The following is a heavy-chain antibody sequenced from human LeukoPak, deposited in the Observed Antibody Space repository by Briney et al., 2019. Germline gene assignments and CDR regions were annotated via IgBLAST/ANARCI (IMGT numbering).Heavy chain of an antibody. Sequence: SETLSLTCAVYGGSFSGYYWSWIRQPPGKGLEWIGEINHSGSTNYNPSLMSRVTISVDTSKKRFSLKLSSVTAADTAVYYCARVGGYSYGPARYWGQGTLVTVSS. V-gene: IGHV4-34*01. CDR2: INHSGST. CDR1: GGSFSGYY. CDR3: ARVGGYSYGPARY. J-gene: IGHJ4*02. D-gene: IGHD5-18*01.